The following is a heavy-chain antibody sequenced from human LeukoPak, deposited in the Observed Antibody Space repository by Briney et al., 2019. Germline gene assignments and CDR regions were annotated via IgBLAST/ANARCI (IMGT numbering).Heavy chain of an antibody. CDR1: GGTFSSYA. CDR3: ARDRYHVCFDY. J-gene: IGHJ4*02. V-gene: IGHV1-69*04. CDR2: IIPILGIA. D-gene: IGHD3-16*02. Sequence: GSSVNVSFKASGGTFSSYAISWVRQAPGQGLEWMGRIIPILGIANYAQKFQGRVTITADKSTSTAYMELSSLRSDDTAVYYCARDRYHVCFDYWGQGTLVTVSS.